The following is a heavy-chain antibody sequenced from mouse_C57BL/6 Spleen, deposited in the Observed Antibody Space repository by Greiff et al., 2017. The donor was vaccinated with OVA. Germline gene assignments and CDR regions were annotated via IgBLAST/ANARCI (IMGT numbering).Heavy chain of an antibody. CDR2: IDPSDSET. V-gene: IGHV1-52*01. CDR1: GYTFTSYW. J-gene: IGHJ4*01. CDR3: ARHYGSSWDYAMDY. Sequence: VQLQQPGAELVRPGSSVKLSCKASGYTFTSYWMHWVKQRPIQGLEWIGNIDPSDSETHYNQKFKDKATLTVDKSSSTAYMQLSSLTSEDSAVYYCARHYGSSWDYAMDYWGQGTSVTVSS. D-gene: IGHD1-1*01.